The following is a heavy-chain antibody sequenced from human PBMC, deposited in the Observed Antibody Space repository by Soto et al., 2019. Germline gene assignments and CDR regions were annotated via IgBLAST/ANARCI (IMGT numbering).Heavy chain of an antibody. CDR3: ARGVYGSGSYYTPDY. Sequence: PGGSLRLACAASGFTVSSYGMHWFRQAPGKGLEWVAVIWFDGSNKYYVDSVKGRFTISRDYSKNTLYLQMNSLRAEDTAVYYCARGVYGSGSYYTPDYWGQGTLVTVSS. J-gene: IGHJ4*02. D-gene: IGHD3-10*01. CDR1: GFTVSSYG. V-gene: IGHV3-33*01. CDR2: IWFDGSNK.